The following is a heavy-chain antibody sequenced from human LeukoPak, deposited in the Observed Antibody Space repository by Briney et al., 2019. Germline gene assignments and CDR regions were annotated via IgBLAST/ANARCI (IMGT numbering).Heavy chain of an antibody. CDR3: ARDGGHPLTSYYRAY. J-gene: IGHJ4*02. CDR2: IYSGGGT. Sequence: GGSLRLSCAASGFTVSSTYMSWVRQAPGKGLQWVSVIYSGGGTYYAASVKGRFTISRDNSKNTLSLQLTSLRAEDTGIYFCARDGGHPLTSYYRAYWGQGTLVTVSS. CDR1: GFTVSSTY. D-gene: IGHD4-11*01. V-gene: IGHV3-53*01.